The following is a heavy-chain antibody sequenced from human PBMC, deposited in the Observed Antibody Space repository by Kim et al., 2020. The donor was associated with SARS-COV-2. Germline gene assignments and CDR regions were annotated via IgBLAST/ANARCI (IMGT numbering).Heavy chain of an antibody. D-gene: IGHD3-16*01. J-gene: IGHJ6*01. CDR3: ASAITFVDYFYSYYHIDL. CDR2: FNAGNGNT. Sequence: ASVKVSCKASGYTFTNYAMHWVRQAPGQRLEWMGWFNAGNGNTKYSQKFQGRVTITRDTSANTAYMELSSLRSEDTAVYYCASAITFVDYFYSYYHIDLW. CDR1: GYTFTNYA. V-gene: IGHV1-3*01.